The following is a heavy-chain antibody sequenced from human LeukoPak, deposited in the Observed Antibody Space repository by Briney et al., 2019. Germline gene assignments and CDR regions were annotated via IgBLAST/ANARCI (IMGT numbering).Heavy chain of an antibody. Sequence: GGSLRLSCAASGFMFSSYSMNWVRQAPGKGLEWVSSISGSSTYIYYADAVRGRFTISRDNAKDSLYLQMNSLRAEDTAVYYCATHTVGLEYWGQGALVTVSS. V-gene: IGHV3-21*01. CDR3: ATHTVGLEY. J-gene: IGHJ4*02. CDR2: ISGSSTYI. CDR1: GFMFSSYS. D-gene: IGHD4-11*01.